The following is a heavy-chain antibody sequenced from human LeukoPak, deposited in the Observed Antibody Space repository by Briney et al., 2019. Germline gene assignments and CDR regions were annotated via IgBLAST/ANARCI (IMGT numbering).Heavy chain of an antibody. Sequence: SETLSLTCAVYGGSFSGYYWSWIRQPPGKGLEWIGEINHSGSTNYNPSLKSRVTISVDTSKNQFSLKLSSVTAADTAVYYCARGNMVRGSGRSIYYMGVWGKGTTVTVSS. D-gene: IGHD3-10*01. J-gene: IGHJ6*03. V-gene: IGHV4-34*01. CDR3: ARGNMVRGSGRSIYYMGV. CDR1: GGSFSGYY. CDR2: INHSGST.